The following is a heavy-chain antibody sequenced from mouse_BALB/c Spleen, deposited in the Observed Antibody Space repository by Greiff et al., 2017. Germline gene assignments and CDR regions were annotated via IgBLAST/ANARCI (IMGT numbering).Heavy chain of an antibody. CDR3: TGYGNYGAYYYAMDY. CDR2: IRLKSNNYAT. V-gene: IGHV6-6*02. J-gene: IGHJ4*01. CDR1: GFTFSNYW. Sequence: EVKVVESGGGLVQPGGSMKLSCVASGFTFSNYWMNWVRQSPEKGLEWVAEIRLKSNNYATHYAESVKGRFTISSDDSKSSVYLQMNNLRAEDTGIYYCTGYGNYGAYYYAMDYWGQGTSVTVSS. D-gene: IGHD2-1*01.